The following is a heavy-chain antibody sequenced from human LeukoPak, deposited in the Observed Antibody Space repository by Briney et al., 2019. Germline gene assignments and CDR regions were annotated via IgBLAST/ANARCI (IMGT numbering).Heavy chain of an antibody. Sequence: SETLSLTCAVSGGSISSSNWWSWVRQPPGKGLEWIGEIYHSGSTNYNPSLKSRVTISVDKSKNQFSLKLSSVTAADTAVYYCARAVGARGTPVTLTNAFDIWGQGTMVTVSS. V-gene: IGHV4-4*02. J-gene: IGHJ3*02. CDR1: GGSISSSNW. CDR2: IYHSGST. CDR3: ARAVGARGTPVTLTNAFDI. D-gene: IGHD4-17*01.